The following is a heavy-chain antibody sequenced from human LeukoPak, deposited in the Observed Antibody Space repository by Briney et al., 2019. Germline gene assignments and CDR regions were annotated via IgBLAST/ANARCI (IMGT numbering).Heavy chain of an antibody. Sequence: PGRSLRLSCAASGFTFDDYAMHWVRQGPGKGLEWVSGISWNSGSIGYADSVKGRFTISRDNAKNSLYLQMNSLRAEDMAFYYCAKAGSSSWYGYFQHWGQGTLVTVSS. CDR2: ISWNSGSI. J-gene: IGHJ1*01. CDR3: AKAGSSSWYGYFQH. D-gene: IGHD6-13*01. CDR1: GFTFDDYA. V-gene: IGHV3-9*03.